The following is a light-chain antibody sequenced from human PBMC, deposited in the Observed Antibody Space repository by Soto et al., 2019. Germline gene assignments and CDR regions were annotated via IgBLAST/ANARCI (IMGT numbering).Light chain of an antibody. Sequence: QSALTQPRSVSGSPGQSVTISCTGTSSDVGGYNYVSWYQQHPGKAPKLMIYDVSKRPSGVPDRFSGSKSVYTASLTISGLPGEYEADYYCCSYSGSYTPVFGGGTELNVL. CDR2: DVS. V-gene: IGLV2-11*01. J-gene: IGLJ3*02. CDR3: CSYSGSYTPV. CDR1: SSDVGGYNY.